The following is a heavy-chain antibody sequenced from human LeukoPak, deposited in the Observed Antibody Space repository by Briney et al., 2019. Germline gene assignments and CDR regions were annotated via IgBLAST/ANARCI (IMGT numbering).Heavy chain of an antibody. CDR1: GFTSSSYW. J-gene: IGHJ4*02. D-gene: IGHD1-26*01. CDR3: ARESGGATNVDY. CDR2: IKQDGSEK. V-gene: IGHV3-7*01. Sequence: GGSLRLSCAASGFTSSSYWMSWVRQAPGKGLEWVANIKQDGSEKYYVDSVKGRFTISRDNAKNSLYLQMNSLRAKDTAVYYCARESGGATNVDYWGQGTLVTVSS.